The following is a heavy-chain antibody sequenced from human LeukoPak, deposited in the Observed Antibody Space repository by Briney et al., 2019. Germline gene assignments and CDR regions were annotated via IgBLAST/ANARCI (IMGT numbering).Heavy chain of an antibody. CDR1: GFIFSNYA. D-gene: IGHD2-15*01. J-gene: IGHJ4*02. Sequence: GGSLRLSCAASGFIFSNYAMSWVRQAPGKGLEWVAVISYDGSNKYYADSVKGRFTISRDNSKNTLYLQMNSLRAEDTAVYYCAKDPSDIVVVVAATPADYWGQGTLVTVSS. CDR2: ISYDGSNK. CDR3: AKDPSDIVVVVAATPADY. V-gene: IGHV3-30*18.